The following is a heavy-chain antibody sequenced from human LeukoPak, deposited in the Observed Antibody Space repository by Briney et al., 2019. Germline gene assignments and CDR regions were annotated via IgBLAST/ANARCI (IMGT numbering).Heavy chain of an antibody. Sequence: GSLRLSCAASGFPLSPYWIDWVRHAQGRGLVWVSRYPDGSRRGYADSARGRFTIPRDNAKNTVYLRMDRLRAEDTAVYYCTRDCDHGSGLWSQGSLVTVSS. V-gene: IGHV3-74*01. J-gene: IGHJ4*01. CDR1: GFPLSPYW. CDR2: YPDGSRR. D-gene: IGHD1-1*01. CDR3: TRDCDHGSGL.